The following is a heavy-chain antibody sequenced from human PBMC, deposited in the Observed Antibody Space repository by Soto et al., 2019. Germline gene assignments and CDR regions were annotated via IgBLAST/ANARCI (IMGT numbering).Heavy chain of an antibody. CDR1: GGSFSGYY. D-gene: IGHD3-10*01. Sequence: SETLSLTCAVYGGSFSGYYWSWIRQPPGKGLEWIGEINHSGSTNYNPSLKSRVTISVDTSKNQFSLKLSSVTAADTAVYYCARLRVRGTKSGMVYWGQGTLVTVSS. CDR2: INHSGST. J-gene: IGHJ4*02. V-gene: IGHV4-34*01. CDR3: ARLRVRGTKSGMVY.